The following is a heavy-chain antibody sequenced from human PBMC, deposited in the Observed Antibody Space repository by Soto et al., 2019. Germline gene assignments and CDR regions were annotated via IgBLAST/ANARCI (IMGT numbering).Heavy chain of an antibody. CDR1: GYTFTSYY. Sequence: QVQLVQSGAEVKKPGASVKVSCKASGYTFTSYYMHWVRQAPGQGLEWMGIINPSGGSTSYAQKFQGRVTMTRDTSTSTVYMELSSLRSEGTAVYYCASYSSGSHSDYWGQGTLVTVSS. CDR2: INPSGGST. D-gene: IGHD1-26*01. CDR3: ASYSSGSHSDY. J-gene: IGHJ4*02. V-gene: IGHV1-46*01.